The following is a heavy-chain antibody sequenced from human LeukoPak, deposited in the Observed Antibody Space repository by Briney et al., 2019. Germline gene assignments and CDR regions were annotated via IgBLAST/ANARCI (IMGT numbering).Heavy chain of an antibody. CDR2: IYYSGTP. V-gene: IGHV4-59*01. J-gene: IGHJ6*02. CDR1: GGSISSYY. CDR3: ARYSSGTLGYYYYYGMDV. Sequence: SETLSLTCTVSGGSISSYYWSWIRQPPGKGLEWIGYIYYSGTPNYNPSLKSRVTISIDTSKSQFSLKLSSVTAADTAVYYCARYSSGTLGYYYYYGMDVWGQGTTVTVSS. D-gene: IGHD6-25*01.